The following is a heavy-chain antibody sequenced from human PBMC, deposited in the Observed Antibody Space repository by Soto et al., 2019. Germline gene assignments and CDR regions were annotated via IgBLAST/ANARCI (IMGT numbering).Heavy chain of an antibody. J-gene: IGHJ6*02. CDR1: GGSISSGDYY. CDR2: IYYSGST. CDR3: AREGAAGGYYYYGMDV. V-gene: IGHV4-30-4*02. Sequence: SETLSLTCTVSGGSISSGDYYWSWIRQPPGKGLEWIGYIYYSGSTYYNPSLKSRVTISVDTSKNHFSLKLSSVTAADTAVYYCAREGAAGGYYYYGMDVWGPGTTVTVSS. D-gene: IGHD3-16*01.